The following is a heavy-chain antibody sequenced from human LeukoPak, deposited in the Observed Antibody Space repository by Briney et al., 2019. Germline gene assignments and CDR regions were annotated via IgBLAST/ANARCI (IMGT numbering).Heavy chain of an antibody. Sequence: GGSLRLSCAASGFTFSSYWMHWVHQAPGKGLVWVSRINSDGSSTSYADSVKGRFTISRDNAKNTLYLQMNSLRAEDTAVYYCMSDIVVVPAAPYNWFDPWGQGTLVTVSS. CDR1: GFTFSSYW. D-gene: IGHD2-2*01. J-gene: IGHJ5*02. CDR3: MSDIVVVPAAPYNWFDP. V-gene: IGHV3-74*01. CDR2: INSDGSST.